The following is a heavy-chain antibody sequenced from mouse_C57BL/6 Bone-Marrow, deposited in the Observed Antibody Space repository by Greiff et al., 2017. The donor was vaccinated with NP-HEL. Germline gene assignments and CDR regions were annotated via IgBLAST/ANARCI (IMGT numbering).Heavy chain of an antibody. V-gene: IGHV1-61*01. D-gene: IGHD1-1*01. J-gene: IGHJ1*03. Sequence: QVQLQQPGAELVRPGSSVKLSCKASGYTFTSYWMDWVKQRPGQGLEWIGNIYPSDSETHYNQKFKDKATLTVDKSSSTAYMQLSRLTSEDSAVYYCASRPDYGRGYWYFDVWGTGTTVTVSS. CDR2: IYPSDSET. CDR3: ASRPDYGRGYWYFDV. CDR1: GYTFTSYW.